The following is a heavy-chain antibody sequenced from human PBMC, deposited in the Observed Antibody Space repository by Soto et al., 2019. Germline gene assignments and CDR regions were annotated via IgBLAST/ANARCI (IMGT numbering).Heavy chain of an antibody. Sequence: SVKVSCKASGFTFTSSAVQWVRQARGQRLEWIGWIVVGSGNTNYAQKFQERFTITRDMSTSTAYMELSSLRSEDTAVYYCAADLQGPYYFDYWGQGTLVTVSS. D-gene: IGHD4-4*01. V-gene: IGHV1-58*01. J-gene: IGHJ4*02. CDR2: IVVGSGNT. CDR3: AADLQGPYYFDY. CDR1: GFTFTSSA.